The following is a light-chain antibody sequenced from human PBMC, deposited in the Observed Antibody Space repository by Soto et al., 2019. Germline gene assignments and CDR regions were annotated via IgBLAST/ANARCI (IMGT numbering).Light chain of an antibody. Sequence: DLQMTQSPSSLSASVGDRVTITCRASQSISYYLSWYQLKPGKVPKLLISAASSLQSGVPSRFTGSGSGTDFTLTTSSLQPEDFATYYCQQSSSIPRTFGQGTKLEIK. CDR1: QSISYY. V-gene: IGKV1-39*01. CDR3: QQSSSIPRT. CDR2: AAS. J-gene: IGKJ2*01.